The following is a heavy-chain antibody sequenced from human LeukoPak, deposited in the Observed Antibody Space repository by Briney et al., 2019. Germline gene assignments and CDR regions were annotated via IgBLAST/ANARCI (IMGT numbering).Heavy chain of an antibody. CDR2: IHYSGST. V-gene: IGHV4-59*08. D-gene: IGHD2-21*01. J-gene: IGHJ3*01. CDR1: GGSISSYH. Sequence: PSETWTLTCTVSGGSISSYHWIWIGQPPGKGLEWIRYIHYSGSTNYNPSLESRVTTSVDTSKKQFSLKLRSVTAADTAVYYCARSVSWGLLVRDDALDLWARETVLTVSS. CDR3: ARSVSWGLLVRDDALDL.